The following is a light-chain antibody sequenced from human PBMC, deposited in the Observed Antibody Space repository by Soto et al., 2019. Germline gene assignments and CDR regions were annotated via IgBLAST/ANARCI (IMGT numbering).Light chain of an antibody. Sequence: EIVLTQSPATLSLSPGERATLSCRASQSVSSYLAWYQQKPGQAPRLLIYDASNRATGIPARFSGSGSGTDFTLTTTSIEAEDFAVYYCQQRSNWPPYTFGQGTKLEI. V-gene: IGKV3-11*01. CDR2: DAS. CDR1: QSVSSY. J-gene: IGKJ2*01. CDR3: QQRSNWPPYT.